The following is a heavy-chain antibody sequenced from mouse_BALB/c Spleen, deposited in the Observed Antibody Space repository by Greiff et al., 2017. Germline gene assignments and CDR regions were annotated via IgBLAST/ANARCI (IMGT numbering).Heavy chain of an antibody. Sequence: EVQLVESGPGLVKPSQSLSLTCTVTGYSITSDYAWNWIRQFPGNKLEWMGYISYSGSTSYNPSLKSRISITRDTSKNQFFLQLNSVTTEDTATYYCARDYERMDYWGQGTSVTVSS. D-gene: IGHD1-1*01. CDR3: ARDYERMDY. CDR2: ISYSGST. J-gene: IGHJ4*01. V-gene: IGHV3-2*02. CDR1: GYSITSDYA.